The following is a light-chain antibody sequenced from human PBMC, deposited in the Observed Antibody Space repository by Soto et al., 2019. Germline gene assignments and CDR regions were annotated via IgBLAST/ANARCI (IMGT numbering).Light chain of an antibody. V-gene: IGLV2-11*01. CDR3: CSYAGSSLMV. CDR1: SSDIGAYNS. J-gene: IGLJ1*01. Sequence: QSVLTQPLSASESPGQSVTISCTGTSSDIGAYNSVSWYQQHPGKAPKLVISDVRKRPSGVPDRFSASKSGNTASLTISGLQAEDEADYYCCSYAGSSLMVFGTGTKVTVL. CDR2: DVR.